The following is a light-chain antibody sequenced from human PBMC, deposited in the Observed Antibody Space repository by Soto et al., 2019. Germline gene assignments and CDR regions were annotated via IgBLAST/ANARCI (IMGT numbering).Light chain of an antibody. CDR2: GAS. V-gene: IGKV3-15*01. Sequence: EIVMTQSPATLSMSPGERATLSCRASQSVGTNLAWFQQKPGQAPRLLMYGASTWASGIPARFSGSGSGTGFTLTISSLQSEDFAVYYCQQYNAWTWTVGQGTKVEIK. J-gene: IGKJ1*01. CDR1: QSVGTN. CDR3: QQYNAWTWT.